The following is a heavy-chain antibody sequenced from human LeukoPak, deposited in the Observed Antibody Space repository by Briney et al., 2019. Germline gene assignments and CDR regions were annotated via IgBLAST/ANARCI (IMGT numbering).Heavy chain of an antibody. CDR3: AVSDCGDDGWVY. J-gene: IGHJ4*02. Sequence: GGSLRLSCAASGFTVSSNYMSWVRQAPGKGLEWVSVIYSGGSTHYADSVKGRFTISRDNSKNTLYLQMNSLRAEDTAVYYCAVSDCGDDGWVYWGQGTLVTVSS. CDR1: GFTVSSNY. D-gene: IGHD4-17*01. V-gene: IGHV3-53*01. CDR2: IYSGGST.